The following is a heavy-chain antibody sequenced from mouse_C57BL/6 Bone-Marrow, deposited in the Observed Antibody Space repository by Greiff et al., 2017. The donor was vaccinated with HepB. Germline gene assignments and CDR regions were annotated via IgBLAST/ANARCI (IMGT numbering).Heavy chain of an antibody. J-gene: IGHJ4*01. Sequence: QVQLQQPGAELVMPGASVKLSCKASGYTFTSYWMHWVKQRPGQGLEWIGEIDPSDSYTNYNQKFKGKSTLTVDKSSSTAYMQLSSLISEDSAVYYCARYFGGYYRYAMDYWGQGTSVTVSS. CDR2: IDPSDSYT. V-gene: IGHV1-69*01. CDR3: ARYFGGYYRYAMDY. D-gene: IGHD2-3*01. CDR1: GYTFTSYW.